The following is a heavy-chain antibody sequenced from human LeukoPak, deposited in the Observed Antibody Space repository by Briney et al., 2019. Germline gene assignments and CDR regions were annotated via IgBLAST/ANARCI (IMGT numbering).Heavy chain of an antibody. CDR3: ARGAQKLIRITMVRGVIPFDL. CDR2: MNPNSGNT. CDR1: GYTFTSYD. D-gene: IGHD3-10*01. V-gene: IGHV1-8*01. Sequence: ASVKVSCKASGYTFTSYDINWVRQATGQGLEWMGWMNPNSGNTGYAQKFQGRVTMTRNTSISTAYMELSSLRSEDTAVYYCARGAQKLIRITMVRGVIPFDLWGRGTLVTVSS. J-gene: IGHJ2*01.